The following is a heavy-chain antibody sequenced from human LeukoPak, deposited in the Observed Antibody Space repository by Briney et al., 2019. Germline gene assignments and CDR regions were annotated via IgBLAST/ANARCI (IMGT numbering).Heavy chain of an antibody. V-gene: IGHV3-23*01. CDR2: ISGSGGST. J-gene: IGHJ3*02. Sequence: GGSLRLSCAASGFTFSSYAMSWVRQAPGKGPEWVSVISGSGGSTYYADSVKGRFTISRDNSKNTLYLQMNSLRAEDTAVYYCAKDRIVGTIGRAFDIWGQGTMDTVSS. CDR3: AKDRIVGTIGRAFDI. CDR1: GFTFSSYA. D-gene: IGHD1-26*01.